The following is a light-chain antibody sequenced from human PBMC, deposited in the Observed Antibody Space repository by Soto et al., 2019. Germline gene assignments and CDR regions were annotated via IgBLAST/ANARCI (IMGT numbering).Light chain of an antibody. J-gene: IGKJ2*01. CDR2: WAS. CDR3: QQHYSTPYS. CDR1: QSVLYSSNSKNY. Sequence: DIVMTQSPDSLAVSLGERATINCKSSQSVLYSSNSKNYLAWYQQKPGQPPKLLIYWASTRESGAPDRFSGSGSGTDFTLSISSLQAEDVAVYYCQQHYSTPYSFGQGTKLEIK. V-gene: IGKV4-1*01.